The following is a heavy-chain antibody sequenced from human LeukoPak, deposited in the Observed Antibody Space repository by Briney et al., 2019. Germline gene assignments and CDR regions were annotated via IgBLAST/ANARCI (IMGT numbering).Heavy chain of an antibody. J-gene: IGHJ4*02. Sequence: PGESLKISCKGSGYSFTSYWIGWVRPMPGKGLEWMGIIYPGDSDTRYSPSFQGQVTISADKSISTAYLQWSSLKASDTAMYYCARHYYGSGSYYNGCDYWGQGTLVTVSS. D-gene: IGHD3-10*01. CDR3: ARHYYGSGSYYNGCDY. CDR1: GYSFTSYW. CDR2: IYPGDSDT. V-gene: IGHV5-51*01.